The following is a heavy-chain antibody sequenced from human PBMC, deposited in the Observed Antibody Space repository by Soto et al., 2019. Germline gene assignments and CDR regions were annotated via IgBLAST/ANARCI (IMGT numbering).Heavy chain of an antibody. Sequence: QVQLVQSGAEVKKPGASVKVSCKASGYTFTSYGISWVRQAPGQGLEWMGWISAYNGNTNYAQKHQGRVTMTTDTSTSTAYMEMRSLRSDDTAVYYCAREEGYCSGGSCAANDYWGQGTLVTVSS. J-gene: IGHJ4*02. CDR3: AREEGYCSGGSCAANDY. CDR1: GYTFTSYG. V-gene: IGHV1-18*01. D-gene: IGHD2-15*01. CDR2: ISAYNGNT.